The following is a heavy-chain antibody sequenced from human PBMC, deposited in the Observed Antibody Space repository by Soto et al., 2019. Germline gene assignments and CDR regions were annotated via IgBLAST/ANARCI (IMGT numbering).Heavy chain of an antibody. Sequence: EVQLVESGGGLVKPGGSLRLSCAASGFTFSSYSMNWVRQAPGKGLEWGSSITSSSSYIYYADSVKGRFTISRDNAKNSLYLQMNSLRAEDTAVYYCASSPQPGSYRYYSWGQGTLVTVSS. CDR2: ITSSSSYI. CDR1: GFTFSSYS. CDR3: ASSPQPGSYRYYS. J-gene: IGHJ4*02. V-gene: IGHV3-21*01. D-gene: IGHD3-16*02.